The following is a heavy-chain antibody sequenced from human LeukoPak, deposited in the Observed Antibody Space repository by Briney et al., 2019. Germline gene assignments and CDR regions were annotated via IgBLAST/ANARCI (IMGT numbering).Heavy chain of an antibody. Sequence: GGSLRLSCTASGFTFSDYWMTWVRQAPGKGPEWLANIKQDGSQRYYVDSVRGRFTISRDNAKNSLFLQMNGLRAEDTAVYYRARRGGSSSRRSPIDYWGQGTLVTVSS. D-gene: IGHD6-6*01. CDR2: IKQDGSQR. CDR1: GFTFSDYW. CDR3: ARRGGSSSRRSPIDY. J-gene: IGHJ4*02. V-gene: IGHV3-7*01.